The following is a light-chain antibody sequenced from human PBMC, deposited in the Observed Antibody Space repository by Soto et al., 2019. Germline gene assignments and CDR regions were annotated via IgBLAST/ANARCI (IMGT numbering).Light chain of an antibody. V-gene: IGKV1-5*01. J-gene: IGKJ1*01. CDR1: QSISSW. CDR2: DAS. Sequence: DIQMTQSPSTLSASVGDRVTITCRASQSISSWLTWYPQKPGKAPKLLIYDASRLESGVPSRFSGSGSGTEFTLTISSLQPDDFATYYCQQDNSYWKCGQGTKWIS. CDR3: QQDNSYWK.